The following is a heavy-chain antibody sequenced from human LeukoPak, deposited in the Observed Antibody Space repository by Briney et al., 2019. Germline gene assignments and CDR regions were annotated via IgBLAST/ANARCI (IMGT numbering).Heavy chain of an antibody. CDR3: ARGGYSSSWYKAGNWFDP. J-gene: IGHJ5*02. CDR2: MNPNSGNT. CDR1: GYTFTSYD. Sequence: ASVKVSCKASGYTFTSYDINWVRHATGQGLEWMGWMNPNSGNTGYAQKFQGRVTMTRNTSISTAYMELSSLRSEDTAVYYCARGGYSSSWYKAGNWFDPWGQGTLVTVSS. V-gene: IGHV1-8*01. D-gene: IGHD6-13*01.